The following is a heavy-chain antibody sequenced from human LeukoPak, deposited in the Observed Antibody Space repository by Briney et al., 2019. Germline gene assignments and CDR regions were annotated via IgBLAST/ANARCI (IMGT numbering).Heavy chain of an antibody. J-gene: IGHJ4*02. CDR1: GGSISSGGYY. D-gene: IGHD3-10*01. CDR2: IYYSGST. CDR3: ASRIDGSGSFDY. V-gene: IGHV4-31*03. Sequence: PSQTLSLTCTVSGGSISSGGYYWSWIRQHPGKGLEWIGYIYYSGSTYYNPSLKSRVTISVDTSKNQFSLKLSSVTAADTAVYYCASRIDGSGSFDYWGQGTLVTVSS.